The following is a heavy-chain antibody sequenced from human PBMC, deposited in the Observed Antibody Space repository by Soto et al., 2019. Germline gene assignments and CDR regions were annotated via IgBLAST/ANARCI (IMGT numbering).Heavy chain of an antibody. Sequence: GGSLSLSCAASGFTFSSYAMSWVRQAPGKGLEWVSAISGSGGSTYYADSVKGRFTISRDNSKNTLYLQMNSLRAEDTAVYYCAKVGKIMVYAIAAAGLYYFDYWGQGTLVTVSS. CDR3: AKVGKIMVYAIAAAGLYYFDY. V-gene: IGHV3-23*01. CDR1: GFTFSSYA. CDR2: ISGSGGST. D-gene: IGHD2-8*01. J-gene: IGHJ4*02.